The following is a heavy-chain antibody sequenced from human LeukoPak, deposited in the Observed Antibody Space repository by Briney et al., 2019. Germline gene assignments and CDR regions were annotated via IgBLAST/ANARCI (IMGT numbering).Heavy chain of an antibody. Sequence: SETLSLTCTVSGGSISTYYWSWLRQSPGKGLEWIADISASGGTNYNPSLESRVTVSIDSSKNQFSLKLSSVTAADPAVFYCARSPHNSAWYEKWFDPWGRGTRVSVSS. CDR3: ARSPHNSAWYEKWFDP. CDR2: ISASGGT. J-gene: IGHJ5*02. CDR1: GGSISTYY. D-gene: IGHD6-19*01. V-gene: IGHV4-4*08.